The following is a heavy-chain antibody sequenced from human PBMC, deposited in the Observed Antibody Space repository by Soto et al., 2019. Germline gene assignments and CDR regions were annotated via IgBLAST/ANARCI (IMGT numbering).Heavy chain of an antibody. CDR1: GFIFSNYA. J-gene: IGHJ4*02. D-gene: IGHD5-12*01. V-gene: IGHV3-23*01. CDR3: AKGAEGYVVSSLDY. CDR2: ITSTGSST. Sequence: EVQLLESGGGFVQPGGSLRLSCAASGFIFSNYAMTWVRRAPGKGLEWVSAITSTGSSTYYADSVKGRFTISRDNSKNTLYLQINSLTAEDTAVYYCAKGAEGYVVSSLDYWGQGTLVTVSS.